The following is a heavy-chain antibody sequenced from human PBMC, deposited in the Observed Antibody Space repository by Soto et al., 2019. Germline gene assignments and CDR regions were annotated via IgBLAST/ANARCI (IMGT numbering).Heavy chain of an antibody. J-gene: IGHJ4*02. Sequence: GGSLRLCCAASGLTFSNYGKHCVRQAPGKWLEWLSVISYDGSNRYCSDSVKGRFTISRENSRNTLYLYVNRLKAGNTAVHYCAKVPNFDLLSHFAYWGQGTFVTVSS. CDR2: ISYDGSNR. V-gene: IGHV3-30*18. CDR1: GLTFSNYG. CDR3: AKVPNFDLLSHFAY. D-gene: IGHD3-9*01.